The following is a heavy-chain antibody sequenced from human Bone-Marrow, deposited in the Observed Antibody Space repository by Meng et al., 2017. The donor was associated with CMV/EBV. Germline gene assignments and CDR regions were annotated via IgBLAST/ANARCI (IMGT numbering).Heavy chain of an antibody. J-gene: IGHJ6*02. CDR3: AKVAPTYYYGMDV. CDR1: GFTFSSYS. D-gene: IGHD2-15*01. Sequence: GGSLRLSCAASGFTFSSYSMNWVRQAPGKGLEWVSSISSSSSYIYYADSVKGRFTISRDNAKKSLYLQMNSLRAEDTAVYYCAKVAPTYYYGMDVWGQGTTVTVSS. V-gene: IGHV3-21*01. CDR2: ISSSSSYI.